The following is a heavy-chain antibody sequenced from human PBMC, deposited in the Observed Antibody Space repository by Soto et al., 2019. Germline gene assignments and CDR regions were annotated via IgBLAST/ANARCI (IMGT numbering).Heavy chain of an antibody. D-gene: IGHD2-2*01. V-gene: IGHV1-18*04. CDR1: GYTFTSYG. J-gene: IGHJ6*02. Sequence: DSVKVSCKASGYTFTSYGISWVRQAPGQGLEWMGWISAYNGNTNYAQKLQGRVTMTTDTSTSTAYMELRSLRSDDTAVYYCARVTVPAATGGYYYYYYGMDVWGQGTTVTVSS. CDR3: ARVTVPAATGGYYYYYYGMDV. CDR2: ISAYNGNT.